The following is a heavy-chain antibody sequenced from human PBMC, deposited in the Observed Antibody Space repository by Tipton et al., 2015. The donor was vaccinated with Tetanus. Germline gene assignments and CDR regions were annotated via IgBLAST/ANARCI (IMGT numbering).Heavy chain of an antibody. Sequence: QLVQSGAEVKKPGESLKISCKASGYDFNYYWIGWVRQMPGKGLEWMGLIYPDDSDTRYSPSFQGQVTFSADEPISTAYLQWSSLKASDTAIYYCASFSDGYFDYWGQGTLVTVSS. CDR2: IYPDDSDT. D-gene: IGHD2-15*01. CDR1: GYDFNYYW. J-gene: IGHJ4*02. CDR3: ASFSDGYFDY. V-gene: IGHV5-51*01.